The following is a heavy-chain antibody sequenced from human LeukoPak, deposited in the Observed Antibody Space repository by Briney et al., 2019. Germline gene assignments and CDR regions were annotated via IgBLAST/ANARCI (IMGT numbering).Heavy chain of an antibody. V-gene: IGHV4-59*01. CDR3: ARIAAAGTGDNWFDP. Sequence: PSETLSLTCTVSGGSISSYYWSWIRQPPGKGLEWIGYIYYSGSPNYNPSLKSRVTISVDTSKNQFSLKLSSVTAADTAVYYCARIAAAGTGDNWFDPWGQGTLVTVSS. J-gene: IGHJ5*02. CDR2: IYYSGSP. CDR1: GGSISSYY. D-gene: IGHD6-13*01.